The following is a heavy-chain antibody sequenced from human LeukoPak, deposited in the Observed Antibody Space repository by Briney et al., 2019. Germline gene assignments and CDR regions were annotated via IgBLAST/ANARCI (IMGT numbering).Heavy chain of an antibody. CDR3: ARTGIAVAEPSYFDY. CDR1: GGSISSYY. J-gene: IGHJ4*02. CDR2: IYYSGST. Sequence: PSETLSLTCTVSGGSISSYYWSWVRQPPGKGLEWIGFIYYSGSTNYNPSLKSRVTISVDTSKNQFSLTLSSVTAADTAVYYGARTGIAVAEPSYFDYWGQGTLVIVSS. V-gene: IGHV4-59*01. D-gene: IGHD6-19*01.